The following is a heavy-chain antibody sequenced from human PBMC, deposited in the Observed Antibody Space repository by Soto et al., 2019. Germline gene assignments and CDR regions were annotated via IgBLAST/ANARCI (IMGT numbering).Heavy chain of an antibody. CDR1: GGTFSSYA. Sequence: GASVKVSCKASGGTFSSYAITWVRQAPGQGLEWMGGIIPIFGTANYAQKFQGRVTITADESTSTAYMELSSLRYEDTAVYYCARVGLYDSSGYYHDYWGQGTLVTVSS. V-gene: IGHV1-69*13. D-gene: IGHD3-22*01. J-gene: IGHJ4*02. CDR3: ARVGLYDSSGYYHDY. CDR2: IIPIFGTA.